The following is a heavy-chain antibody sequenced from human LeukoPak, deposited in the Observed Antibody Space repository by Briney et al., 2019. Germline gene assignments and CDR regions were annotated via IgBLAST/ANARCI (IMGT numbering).Heavy chain of an antibody. CDR1: ELTFSSYE. J-gene: IGHJ4*02. D-gene: IGHD6-13*01. CDR2: IGRSGSIK. V-gene: IGHV3-48*03. Sequence: TGGSLRLSCAASELTFSSYEMNWVRQAPGKGLEWISYIGRSGSIKHYADSVKGRFTISRDNAKNSLYLQMNSLRVEDTAVYYCARDGSSWSREIDYWGQGTLVTVSS. CDR3: ARDGSSWSREIDY.